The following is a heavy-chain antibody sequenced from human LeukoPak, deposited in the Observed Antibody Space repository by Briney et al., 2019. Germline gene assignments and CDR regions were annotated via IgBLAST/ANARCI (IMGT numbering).Heavy chain of an antibody. J-gene: IGHJ5*02. CDR3: ARVPTSEWFHP. CDR2: IYYSAST. D-gene: IGHD2-2*01. CDR1: GVSISSYY. V-gene: IGHV4-59*01. Sequence: SETLSLTCTVSGVSISSYYWGWIRQPPGKGLKWIVYIYYSASTNYKPSLKSRVTISVDTSKNQFSLQLSSVTAADTAVYYCARVPTSEWFHPWGQGTLVTVSS.